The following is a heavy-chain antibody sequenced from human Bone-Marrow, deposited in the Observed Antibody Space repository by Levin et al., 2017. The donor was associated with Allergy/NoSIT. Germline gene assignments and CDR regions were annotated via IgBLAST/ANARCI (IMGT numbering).Heavy chain of an antibody. CDR3: IRGYSNDY. Sequence: SETLSLTCAVSGYSISSGYYWGWIRPPPGKGLEWIGSIYHSGTTHYNPSLKSRFTISVDTSKNQLSLKLTSVTAAATAVYYCIRGYSNDYWGQGTLVTVSS. CDR2: IYHSGTT. V-gene: IGHV4-38-2*01. D-gene: IGHD3-10*01. CDR1: GYSISSGYY. J-gene: IGHJ4*02.